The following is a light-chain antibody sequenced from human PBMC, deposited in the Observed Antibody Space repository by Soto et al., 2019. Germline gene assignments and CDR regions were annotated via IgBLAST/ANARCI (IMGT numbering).Light chain of an antibody. CDR2: DAS. J-gene: IGKJ1*01. CDR1: QGISRW. V-gene: IGKV1-5*01. Sequence: DIQMTQSPSTLSASVGARVTITCRARQGISRWLAWYQQKPGKAPKILIYDASSLESGVPSRFSGSGSGTEFTLTIRSLQPDDFATYYCQHYNSYPRTFGQGTKVEIK. CDR3: QHYNSYPRT.